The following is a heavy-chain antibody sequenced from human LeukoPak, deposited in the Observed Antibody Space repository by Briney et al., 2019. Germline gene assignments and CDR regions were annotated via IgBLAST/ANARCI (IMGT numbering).Heavy chain of an antibody. Sequence: GASVKVSCKASGYTFTGYYMHWVRQAPGQGLEWMGWINPNSGGTNYAQKFQGRVTMTRDTSISTAYMELSRLRSDDTAVYYCARDLGRDGYNYILFDPWGQGTLVTVSS. CDR2: INPNSGGT. D-gene: IGHD5-24*01. J-gene: IGHJ5*02. CDR3: ARDLGRDGYNYILFDP. V-gene: IGHV1-2*02. CDR1: GYTFTGYY.